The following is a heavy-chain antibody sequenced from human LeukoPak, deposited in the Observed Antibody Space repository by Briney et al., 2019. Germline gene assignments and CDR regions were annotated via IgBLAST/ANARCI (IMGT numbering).Heavy chain of an antibody. CDR3: ARDGGGIAVAPNWFDP. CDR1: GFTFSSYW. D-gene: IGHD6-19*01. CDR2: IKQDVSEK. J-gene: IGHJ5*02. Sequence: GGSLRLSRVASGFTFSSYWKSWVRQAPGKGLEWVANIKQDVSEKYYVDSVKGRFTISRDNAQNSLYLQMKSVRAEDTAVYYCARDGGGIAVAPNWFDPWGQGTLVTVSS. V-gene: IGHV3-7*01.